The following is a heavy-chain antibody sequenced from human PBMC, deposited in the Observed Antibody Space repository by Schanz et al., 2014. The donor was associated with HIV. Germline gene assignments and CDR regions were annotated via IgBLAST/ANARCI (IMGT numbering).Heavy chain of an antibody. V-gene: IGHV1-2*02. J-gene: IGHJ6*02. CDR3: ASGRRSGIGWRMDV. D-gene: IGHD6-19*01. Sequence: QAQLVQSGAEVKKPGASVKVSCKASGYTFSDHYMHWVRQAPGQGLEWMGWINPNSGSTIYAQKCQGRVTMTRDTSINTAYMEMSGLRSDDTAVYYCASGRRSGIGWRMDVWGQGTTVSVSS. CDR1: GYTFSDHY. CDR2: INPNSGST.